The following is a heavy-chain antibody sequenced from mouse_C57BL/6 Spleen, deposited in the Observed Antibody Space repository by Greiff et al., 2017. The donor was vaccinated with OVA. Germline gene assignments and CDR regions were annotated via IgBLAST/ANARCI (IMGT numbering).Heavy chain of an antibody. CDR1: GYSITSGYY. CDR3: ARIILRYAMDY. CDR2: ISYDGSN. V-gene: IGHV3-6*01. J-gene: IGHJ4*01. D-gene: IGHD1-1*01. Sequence: VQLKESGPGLVKPSQSLSLTCSVTGYSITSGYYWNWIRQFPGNKLEWMGYISYDGSNNYNPSLKNRISITRDTSKNQFFLKLNSVTTEDTATYYCARIILRYAMDYWGQGTSVTVSS.